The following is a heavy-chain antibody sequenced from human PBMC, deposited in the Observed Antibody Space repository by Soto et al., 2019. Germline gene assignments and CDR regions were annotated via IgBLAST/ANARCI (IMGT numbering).Heavy chain of an antibody. V-gene: IGHV3-30*18. CDR1: GFIFSSYG. CDR3: AKEVHCGGGSCSWSEGFDY. Sequence: QVQLVESGGGVVQPGRSLRLSCAASGFIFSSYGMHWVRQAPGKGLEWVAVISYEGSHTYYADSVKARLTITRDNSKNTLSPQMTSLRPEDTAVYYCAKEVHCGGGSCSWSEGFDYWGQGTLLTVSS. D-gene: IGHD2-15*01. J-gene: IGHJ4*02. CDR2: ISYEGSHT.